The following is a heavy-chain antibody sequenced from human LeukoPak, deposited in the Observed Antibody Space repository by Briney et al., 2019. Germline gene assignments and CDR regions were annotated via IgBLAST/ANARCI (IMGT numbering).Heavy chain of an antibody. J-gene: IGHJ4*02. D-gene: IGHD6-19*01. Sequence: NSSETLSLTCTVSGGSISCYYWSWIRQPPGKGLEWIGYIYYSGSTNYNPSLKSRVTISLDTSKNQFSLKLSSLTAADTAVYYCARGAGWYGNWGQGTLVTVSS. V-gene: IGHV4-59*08. CDR2: IYYSGST. CDR3: ARGAGWYGN. CDR1: GGSISCYY.